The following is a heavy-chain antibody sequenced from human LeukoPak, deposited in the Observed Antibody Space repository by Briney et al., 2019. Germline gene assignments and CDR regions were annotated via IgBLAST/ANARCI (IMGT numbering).Heavy chain of an antibody. CDR3: TRDIGGRSAY. CDR2: LNEDGGIT. Sequence: PGGSLRLSCEASGFSFSSCWMHWVRQAPGEGLVWVSRLNEDGGITNYADFAKGRFTISRDNARNTLYLQMNSLSADDTAVYYCTRDIGGRSAYWGQGTLVTVSS. CDR1: GFSFSSCW. D-gene: IGHD3-16*01. J-gene: IGHJ4*02. V-gene: IGHV3-74*01.